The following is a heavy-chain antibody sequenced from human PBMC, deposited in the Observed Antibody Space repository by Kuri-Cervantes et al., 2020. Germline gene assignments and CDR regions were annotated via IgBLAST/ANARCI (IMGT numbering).Heavy chain of an antibody. J-gene: IGHJ4*02. D-gene: IGHD6-19*01. V-gene: IGHV1-46*01. Sequence: GESLKSSCKGSGYSFTSYWIGWVRQMPGKGLEWMGIVNPSGGITSYAQKFQGRVTMTRDTSASTAYMELSSLRSEDTSVYYCARDPEYSSGWHLNKFDYWGQGTLVTVSS. CDR1: GYSFTSYW. CDR3: ARDPEYSSGWHLNKFDY. CDR2: VNPSGGIT.